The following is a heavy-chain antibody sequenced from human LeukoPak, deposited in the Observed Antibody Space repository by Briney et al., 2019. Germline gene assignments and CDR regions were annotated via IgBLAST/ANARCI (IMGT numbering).Heavy chain of an antibody. Sequence: SETLSLTCSAWGVSITSIIHGFGWIRQAPGKGLEWIGNIYYSGTTSYNPSLKSRVTISVDTTKNQFSLRLSSVTAADPAVYYCARRGDILTDYACDYWGQGTLVTVSS. V-gene: IGHV4-39*01. J-gene: IGHJ4*02. CDR3: ARRGDILTDYACDY. CDR2: IYYSGTT. CDR1: GVSITSIIHG. D-gene: IGHD3-9*01.